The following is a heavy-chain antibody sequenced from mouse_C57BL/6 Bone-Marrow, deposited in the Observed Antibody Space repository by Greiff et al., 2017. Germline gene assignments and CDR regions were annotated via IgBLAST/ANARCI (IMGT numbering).Heavy chain of an antibody. CDR1: GYTFTTSP. J-gene: IGHJ2*01. V-gene: IGHV1-47*01. CDR3: ARGGNYGGYYFDY. D-gene: IGHD2-1*01. CDR2: FHPYNDDT. Sequence: VQLQQSGAELVKPGASVKMSCKASGYTFTTSPIEWMKQNPGKSLEWIGNFHPYNDDTTYNEKFKGKATLTVEKSSSTVYLELSRLTSDESAVYYCARGGNYGGYYFDYWGQGTTLTVSS.